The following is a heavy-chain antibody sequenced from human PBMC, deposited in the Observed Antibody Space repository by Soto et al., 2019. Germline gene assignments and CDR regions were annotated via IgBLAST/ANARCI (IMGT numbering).Heavy chain of an antibody. J-gene: IGHJ6*02. CDR2: INNDGSTT. V-gene: IGHV3-74*01. CDR1: GFPFSTYW. CDR3: GSQGRYYYGLDV. Sequence: GGSLRLSCAASGFPFSTYWMHWVRQAPGKGPVWVSRINNDGSTTRYADSVKGRFTISRDNAKNTLYLQMNSLRAEDTAVYYCGSQGRYYYGLDVWGQGTTVTVSS.